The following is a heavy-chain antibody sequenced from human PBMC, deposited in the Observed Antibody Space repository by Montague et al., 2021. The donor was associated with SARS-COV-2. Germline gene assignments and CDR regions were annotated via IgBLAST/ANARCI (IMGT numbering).Heavy chain of an antibody. CDR2: IYYSGST. CDR1: GDSISNSSYY. V-gene: IGHV4-39*07. J-gene: IGHJ4*02. CDR3: ARVRPWMVPFDY. D-gene: IGHD4/OR15-4a*01. Sequence: SETLSLTCTVSGDSISNSSYYWGWIRQPPGKGLEWIGSIYYSGSTYYNPSLKSRVTISVDTSKNQVSLKLNSVTAAATAVYYCARVRPWMVPFDYWGQGTLVTVSS.